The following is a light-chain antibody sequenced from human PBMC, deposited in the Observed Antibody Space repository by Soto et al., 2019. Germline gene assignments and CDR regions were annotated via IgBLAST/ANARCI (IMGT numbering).Light chain of an antibody. J-gene: IGKJ5*01. V-gene: IGKV3-11*01. CDR3: QQRNVWPPVT. Sequence: EVVLTQSPAALSLSPVERATLSCMASQSLTSYLAWYQQKPGQAPRLLIYDASNRATGIPPRFSGSGSGTDFTLTISSLEPEDFAVYYCQQRNVWPPVTFGQGTRLEIK. CDR1: QSLTSY. CDR2: DAS.